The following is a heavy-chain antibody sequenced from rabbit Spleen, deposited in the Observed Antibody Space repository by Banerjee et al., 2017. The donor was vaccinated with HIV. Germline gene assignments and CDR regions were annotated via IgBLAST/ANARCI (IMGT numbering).Heavy chain of an antibody. CDR3: ARDLAGAIGWNFGL. D-gene: IGHD4-1*01. Sequence: QEQLVESGGGLVKPEGSLTLTCKASGFSFSDRDVMCWVRQAPGKGLEWIACINTATGKAVYANWAKSRVPISQTSSPTVTLQVTSLTAADTATYFCARDLAGAIGWNFGLWGPGTLVTVS. CDR1: GFSFSDRDV. V-gene: IGHV1S45*01. J-gene: IGHJ4*01. CDR2: INTATGKA.